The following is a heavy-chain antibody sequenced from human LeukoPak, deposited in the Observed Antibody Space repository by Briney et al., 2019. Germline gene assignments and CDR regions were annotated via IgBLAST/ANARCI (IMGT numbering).Heavy chain of an antibody. CDR3: ARQGQQWLAGWDDRWFDP. CDR1: GYSFTSYW. V-gene: IGHV5-51*01. Sequence: GESLKISCKGSGYSFTSYWIGWVRQMPGKGLEWMGIIYPGDSDTRYSPSFQGQVTISADKSISTAYLQWSSLKASDTAMYYCARQGQQWLAGWDDRWFDPWGQGTLVTVSS. CDR2: IYPGDSDT. J-gene: IGHJ5*02. D-gene: IGHD6-19*01.